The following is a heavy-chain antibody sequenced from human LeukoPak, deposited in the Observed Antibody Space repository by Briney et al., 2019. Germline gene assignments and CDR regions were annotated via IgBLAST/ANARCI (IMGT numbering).Heavy chain of an antibody. CDR2: IYYSGST. CDR1: GGSISSSSYY. CDR3: ARLEKEWELEGYYFDY. J-gene: IGHJ4*02. Sequence: SETLSLTCTVSGGSISSSSYYWGWIRQPPGKGLEWIGSIYYSGSTYYNPSLKSRVTISVDTSKNQFSLKLSSVTAADTAVYYCARLEKEWELEGYYFDYWGQGTLVTVSP. D-gene: IGHD1-26*01. V-gene: IGHV4-39*01.